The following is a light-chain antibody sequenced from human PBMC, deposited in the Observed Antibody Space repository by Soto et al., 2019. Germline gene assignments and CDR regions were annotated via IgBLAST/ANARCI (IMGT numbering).Light chain of an antibody. CDR3: QQSYNAPYT. V-gene: IGKV1-39*01. CDR2: GTS. J-gene: IGKJ2*01. CDR1: QSISNY. Sequence: DIQMTQSPSSLSASVGDRVTITCRASQSISNYLNWYQQKPGKAPNLLIYGTSSLQSGVPSRFSGSESGTDFTLTISTLQPEDFATYYCQQSYNAPYTFXQGTKVDIK.